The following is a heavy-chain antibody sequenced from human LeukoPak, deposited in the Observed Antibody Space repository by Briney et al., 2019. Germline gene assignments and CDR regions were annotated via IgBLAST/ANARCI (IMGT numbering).Heavy chain of an antibody. CDR3: AKSNGYGLIDI. V-gene: IGHV4-39*07. D-gene: IGHD3-10*01. Sequence: PSETLSLTCSVSGGSISDYYRGWVRQPPGKALEWIGNIFYSGSTYYSPSLKSRVTISLDTSRNQFSLKLNSVTAADTAVYYCAKSNGYGLIDIWGQGTMVTVSS. CDR1: GGSISDYY. CDR2: IFYSGST. J-gene: IGHJ3*02.